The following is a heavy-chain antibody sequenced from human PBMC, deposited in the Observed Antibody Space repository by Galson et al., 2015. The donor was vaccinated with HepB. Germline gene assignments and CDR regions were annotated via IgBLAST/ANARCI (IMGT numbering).Heavy chain of an antibody. J-gene: IGHJ4*02. CDR2: IDWDDDK. CDR3: VHSSSWYEDYFDY. D-gene: IGHD6-13*01. Sequence: PALVKPTQTLTLTCTFSGFSLSTSGMCVSWIRQPPGKALEWLARIDWDDDKYYSTSLKTRLTISKDTSKNQVVLTMTNMDPVDTATYYCVHSSSWYEDYFDYWGQGTLVTASS. V-gene: IGHV2-70*11. CDR1: GFSLSTSGMC.